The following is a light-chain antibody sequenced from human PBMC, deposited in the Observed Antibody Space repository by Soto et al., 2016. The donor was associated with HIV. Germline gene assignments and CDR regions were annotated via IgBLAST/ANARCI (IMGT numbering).Light chain of an antibody. J-gene: IGKJ5*01. CDR3: MQALQTPLT. Sequence: DIVMTQSPLSLPVTPGEPASISCKSSQSLLHSNGYNYLDWYLQKPGQSPHLLIYLNSNRASGVPDRFSGSGSGTDFTLKISRVEAEDVGVYYCMQALQTPLTF. CDR2: LNS. V-gene: IGKV2-28*01. CDR1: QSLLHSNGYNY.